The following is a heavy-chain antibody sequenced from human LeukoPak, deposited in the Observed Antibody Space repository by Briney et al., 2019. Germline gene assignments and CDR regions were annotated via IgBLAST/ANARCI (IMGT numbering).Heavy chain of an antibody. Sequence: SETLSLTCTVSGGSISSYYWSWIRQPAGKGLEWIGSIYHSGSTYYNPSLKSRVTISVDTSKNQFSLKLSSVTAADTAVYYCARPLPDWSDAFDIWGQGTMVTVSS. CDR3: ARPLPDWSDAFDI. CDR1: GGSISSYY. CDR2: IYHSGST. V-gene: IGHV4-4*07. J-gene: IGHJ3*02. D-gene: IGHD3-9*01.